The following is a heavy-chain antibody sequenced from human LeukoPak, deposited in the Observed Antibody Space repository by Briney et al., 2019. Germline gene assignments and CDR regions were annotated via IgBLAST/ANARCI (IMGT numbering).Heavy chain of an antibody. CDR3: ARVVAAAGDWFDP. V-gene: IGHV4-39*07. D-gene: IGHD6-13*01. CDR2: IYYSGST. J-gene: IGHJ5*02. Sequence: SETLSLTCTVSGGSISSSSYYWGWIRQPPGKGLEWIGSIYYSGSTYYNPSLKSRVTISVDTSKNQFSLKLSSVTAADTAVYYCARVVAAAGDWFDPWGQGTLVTVSS. CDR1: GGSISSSSYY.